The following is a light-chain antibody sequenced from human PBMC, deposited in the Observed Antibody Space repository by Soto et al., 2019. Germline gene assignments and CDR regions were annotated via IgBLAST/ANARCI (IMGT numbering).Light chain of an antibody. V-gene: IGKV3-11*01. CDR1: QSVSSY. Sequence: EIVLTQSPATLSLSPGERXTLSCRASQSVSSYLAWYQQKPGQAPRLLIYDASNRATGIPARFSGSGSGTDFTLTISSXEPXXXXXXXXXXXXNWPFTFGPGTKVDIK. J-gene: IGKJ3*01. CDR3: XXXXNWPFT. CDR2: DAS.